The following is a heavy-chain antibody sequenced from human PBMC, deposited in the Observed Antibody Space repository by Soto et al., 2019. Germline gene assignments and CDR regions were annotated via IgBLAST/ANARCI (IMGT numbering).Heavy chain of an antibody. CDR3: ARDPTYIAAAGGDY. J-gene: IGHJ4*02. CDR2: IKKDGSDK. Sequence: PGGSLRLSCAASGFTFSDYWMTWVRQAPGKGLEWVANIKKDGSDKFYVDSVKGRFTISRDNAKNSLYLQMNTLRAEDTAVYYCARDPTYIAAAGGDYWGQGTLVTVSS. CDR1: GFTFSDYW. V-gene: IGHV3-7*05. D-gene: IGHD6-13*01.